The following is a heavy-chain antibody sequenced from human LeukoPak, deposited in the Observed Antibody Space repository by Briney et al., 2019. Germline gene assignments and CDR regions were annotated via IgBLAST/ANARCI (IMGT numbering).Heavy chain of an antibody. Sequence: ASVKVSCKASGGTFSSYAISWVRQAPGQELDWMGGIIPIFGTANYAQKFQGRVTITADESTSTAYMELSSLRSEDTAVYYCARDQGGYNSFDPWGQGTLVTVSS. CDR2: IIPIFGTA. CDR1: GGTFSSYA. J-gene: IGHJ5*02. D-gene: IGHD5-24*01. CDR3: ARDQGGYNSFDP. V-gene: IGHV1-69*13.